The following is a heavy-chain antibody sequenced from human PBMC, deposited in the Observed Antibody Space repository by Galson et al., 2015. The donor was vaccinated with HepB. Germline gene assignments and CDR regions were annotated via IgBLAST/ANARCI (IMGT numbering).Heavy chain of an antibody. Sequence: SLRLSCAASGFTFSSYAMSWVRQAPGKGLEWVSTISGSGGSTYYADSVKGRFTISRDNSKNTLYLQMNSLRAEDTAVYYCAKLGNRYEGYWYFDLWGRGTLVTVSS. CDR3: AKLGNRYEGYWYFDL. CDR1: GFTFSSYA. D-gene: IGHD3-16*02. V-gene: IGHV3-23*01. CDR2: ISGSGGST. J-gene: IGHJ2*01.